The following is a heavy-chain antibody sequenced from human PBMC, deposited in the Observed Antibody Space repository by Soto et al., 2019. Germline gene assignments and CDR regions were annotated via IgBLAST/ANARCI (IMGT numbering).Heavy chain of an antibody. J-gene: IGHJ6*02. CDR3: ARRLSGPKGEYNAYYFYGLDV. CDR2: IDPSDSYT. CDR1: GYSFTSHW. D-gene: IGHD1-1*01. V-gene: IGHV5-10-1*01. Sequence: PGESLKISCQGSGYSFTSHWITWVRQTPGKGLEWMGRIDPSDSYTNYSPSFQGRVTISADRSISTAFLQWSSLEASDTAIYYCARRLSGPKGEYNAYYFYGLDVWGQGTTVTVS.